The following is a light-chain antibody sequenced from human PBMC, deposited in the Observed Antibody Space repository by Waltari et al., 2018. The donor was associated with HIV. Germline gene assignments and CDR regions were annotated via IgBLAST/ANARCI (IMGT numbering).Light chain of an antibody. CDR1: RTVFYSSDNRNY. Sequence: DIVMTQSPDSLAVSLGERATINCTSSRTVFYSSDNRNYLAWYLQRPGHSPRVLIFWASTRAYAVPDRFSGSGSGTDFSLTLSSLQADDVGIYYCQPYYSVPPTFGGGTKVEI. CDR3: QPYYSVPPT. CDR2: WAS. J-gene: IGKJ4*01. V-gene: IGKV4-1*01.